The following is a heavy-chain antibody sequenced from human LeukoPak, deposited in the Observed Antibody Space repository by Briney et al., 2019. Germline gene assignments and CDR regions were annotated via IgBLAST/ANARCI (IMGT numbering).Heavy chain of an antibody. V-gene: IGHV1-69*06. Sequence: GASVKVSCKSSGGSFRSYGISWVRQAPGQGLEWMGRIIPVFGTPKYAQKFQDRVTISADKSTSTTTHTAYLELTSLRFEDTAVYFCARDENSGSGEFDFWGQGTLVTVSP. CDR3: ARDENSGSGEFDF. D-gene: IGHD1-7*01. CDR2: IIPVFGTP. CDR1: GGSFRSYG. J-gene: IGHJ4*02.